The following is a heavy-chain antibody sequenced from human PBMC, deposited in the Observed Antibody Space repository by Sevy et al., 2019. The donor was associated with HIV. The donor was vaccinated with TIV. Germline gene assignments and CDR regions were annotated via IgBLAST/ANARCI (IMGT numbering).Heavy chain of an antibody. D-gene: IGHD2-2*01. CDR3: TKVLHIVEVPAAIDYYYGMDV. CDR2: MRFDGTIK. CDR1: GFTFSTYG. Sequence: GGCLRLSCAASGFTFSTYGMHWVRQAPGRGLEWVAFMRFDGTIKYHRDSVKGRFTVSRDNSKNTLYLQMNSLRAEDTAVYFCTKVLHIVEVPAAIDYYYGMDVWGQGTTVTVSS. V-gene: IGHV3-30*02. J-gene: IGHJ6*02.